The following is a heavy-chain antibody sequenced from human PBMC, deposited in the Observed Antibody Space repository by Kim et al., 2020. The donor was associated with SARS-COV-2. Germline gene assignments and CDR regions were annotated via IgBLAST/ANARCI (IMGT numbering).Heavy chain of an antibody. V-gene: IGHV1-18*01. CDR3: ARWNTAMAQ. D-gene: IGHD5-18*01. Sequence: NTNYAQRLKGRVTMTTDTSTSTDYMELRSLRSDDTAVYYCARWNTAMAQWGQGTLVTVSS. J-gene: IGHJ4*02. CDR2: NT.